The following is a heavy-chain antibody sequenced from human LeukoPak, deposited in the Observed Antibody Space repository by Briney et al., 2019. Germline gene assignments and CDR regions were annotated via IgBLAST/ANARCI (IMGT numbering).Heavy chain of an antibody. CDR1: GYTFTSYG. D-gene: IGHD2-21*02. CDR2: ISAYNGDT. V-gene: IGHV1-18*01. CDR3: ARIVGGGGDLGH. J-gene: IGHJ1*01. Sequence: ASVRVSCKASGYTFTSYGISWVRQAPGHGLEWMGRISAYNGDTIYAQKLQGRVTMTTDTSTTTAFMELRSLKTDDTAVYYCARIVGGGGDLGHWGQGTLVTVSS.